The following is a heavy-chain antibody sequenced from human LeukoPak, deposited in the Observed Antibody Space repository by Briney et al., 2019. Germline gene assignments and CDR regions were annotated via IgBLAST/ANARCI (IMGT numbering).Heavy chain of an antibody. Sequence: GGSLRLSCAASGFTFSSYAMSWVRQAPGKGLEWVSAISGSGGSTYYAGSVKGRFTISRDNSKNTLYLQMNSLRAEDTAVYYCAKGWSGYYYFDYWGQGTLVTVSS. V-gene: IGHV3-23*01. CDR3: AKGWSGYYYFDY. CDR1: GFTFSSYA. J-gene: IGHJ4*02. CDR2: ISGSGGST. D-gene: IGHD3-3*01.